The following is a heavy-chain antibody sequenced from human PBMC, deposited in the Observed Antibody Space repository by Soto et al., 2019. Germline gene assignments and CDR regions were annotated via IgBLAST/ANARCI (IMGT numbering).Heavy chain of an antibody. CDR3: ARADCTGAYCYSWPFNYGVDV. Sequence: QVQLVESGGGVAQPGGSLRLSCTTSGFTFNTYGMHWVCQAPGKGLEWVAIIWYDGSNKYYADSVKGRFTISRENSKNTLYLQMNSLRAEDTDLYYCARADCTGAYCYSWPFNYGVDVWGQGTTVTVSS. J-gene: IGHJ6*02. D-gene: IGHD2-15*01. CDR2: IWYDGSNK. CDR1: GFTFNTYG. V-gene: IGHV3-33*01.